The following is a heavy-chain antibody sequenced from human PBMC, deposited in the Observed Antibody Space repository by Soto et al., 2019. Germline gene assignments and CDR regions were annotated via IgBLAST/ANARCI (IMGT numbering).Heavy chain of an antibody. CDR1: GYSFTASYW. J-gene: IGHJ6*02. CDR2: VYPRDSGT. CDR3: ARFGSLYYGMDV. Sequence: GESLKISCKGSGYSFTASYWIGWVRQMPGKGLEWMGIVYPRDSGTRYSPSFQGQVTISADKSINTAYLQWSSLKASDTAMYYCARFGSLYYGMDVWGQGTTVTVSS. D-gene: IGHD3-3*01. V-gene: IGHV5-51*01.